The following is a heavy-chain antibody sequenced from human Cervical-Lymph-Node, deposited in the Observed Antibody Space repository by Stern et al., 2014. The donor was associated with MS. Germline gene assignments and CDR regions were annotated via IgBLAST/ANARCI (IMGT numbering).Heavy chain of an antibody. Sequence: LVESGGGVVQPGRSLRLSCAASGFTFSSYGMHWVRQAPGKGLEWVAVIWYDGRNKYYADSVKGRFTISRDNSKNTLYLQMNSLRAEDTAVYYCASMVSGWYFDLWGRGTLVTVSS. CDR3: ASMVSGWYFDL. V-gene: IGHV3-33*01. CDR2: IWYDGRNK. D-gene: IGHD5-18*01. CDR1: GFTFSSYG. J-gene: IGHJ2*01.